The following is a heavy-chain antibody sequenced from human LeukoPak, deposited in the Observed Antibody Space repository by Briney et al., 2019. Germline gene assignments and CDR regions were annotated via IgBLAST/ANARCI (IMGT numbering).Heavy chain of an antibody. Sequence: ASVKVSCKASVYTFTGYYMHWVRQAPGQGLEWMGWINPNSGGTNYAQKFQGRVTMTRDTSISTAYMELSRLRSDDTAVYYCARASLVVVAAIDYWGQGTLVTVSS. CDR3: ARASLVVVAAIDY. D-gene: IGHD2-15*01. CDR1: VYTFTGYY. J-gene: IGHJ4*02. CDR2: INPNSGGT. V-gene: IGHV1-2*02.